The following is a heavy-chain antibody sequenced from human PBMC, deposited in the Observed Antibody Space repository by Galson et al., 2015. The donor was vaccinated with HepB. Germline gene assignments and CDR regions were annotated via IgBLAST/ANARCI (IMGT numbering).Heavy chain of an antibody. CDR2: ISGSGGHT. Sequence: SLRLPCAASGFTFTSYGMTWVRQAPGEGLEWLSAISGSGGHTYYADSVKGRFTISRDNSKNTLYLQMNSLRAEDTAVYYCAKDGMTYPYFFDYWGQGTLVTVSS. V-gene: IGHV3-23*01. CDR1: GFTFTSYG. J-gene: IGHJ4*02. CDR3: AKDGMTYPYFFDY. D-gene: IGHD1-26*01.